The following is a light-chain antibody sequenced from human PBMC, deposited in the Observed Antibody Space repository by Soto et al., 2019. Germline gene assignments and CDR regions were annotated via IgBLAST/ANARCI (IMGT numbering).Light chain of an antibody. J-gene: IGKJ1*01. CDR3: QQYSNWPSWT. CDR2: GAS. CDR1: QSVSSN. V-gene: IGKV3-15*01. Sequence: EIVMTQSPCTLSVSPGERATLSCRASQSVSSNLAWYQQRPGQAPRLLIYGASTRATGIPARFSGSGSGTEFTLTITSLQSEDFAVYYCQQYSNWPSWTFGQGTKV.